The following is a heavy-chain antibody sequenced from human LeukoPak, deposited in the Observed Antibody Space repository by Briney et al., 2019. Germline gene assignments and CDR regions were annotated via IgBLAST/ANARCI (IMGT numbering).Heavy chain of an antibody. J-gene: IGHJ4*02. CDR1: GFTFDDYA. V-gene: IGHV3-43*02. CDR2: ISGDGGST. CDR3: AKDIPHYDFWTGTFDY. D-gene: IGHD3-3*01. Sequence: PGGSLRLSCAASGFTFDDYAMHWVRQAPGKGLEWVSLISGDGGSTYYADSVKGRFTISRDNSKNSLYLQVNSLRTEDTALYYCAKDIPHYDFWTGTFDYWGQGTLVTVSS.